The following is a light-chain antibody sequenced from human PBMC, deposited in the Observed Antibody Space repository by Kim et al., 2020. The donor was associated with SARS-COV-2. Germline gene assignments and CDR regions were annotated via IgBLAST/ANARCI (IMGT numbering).Light chain of an antibody. V-gene: IGLV2-23*02. J-gene: IGLJ3*02. Sequence: QSALTQPASVSGSPGQSITTSCTGTSSDVGTYNLVSWYQQHPGKAPKLMIYEVNERPSGVSNRFSGSKSGDTASLTISGLQAEDEADYYCCSYAGTRVFGGGTQLTVL. CDR3: CSYAGTRV. CDR1: SSDVGTYNL. CDR2: EVN.